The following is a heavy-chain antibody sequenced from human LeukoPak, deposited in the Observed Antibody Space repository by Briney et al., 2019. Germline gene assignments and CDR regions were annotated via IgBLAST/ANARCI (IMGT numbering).Heavy chain of an antibody. D-gene: IGHD3-22*01. CDR3: ARSPQYYYDSSGYSDYGMDV. V-gene: IGHV3-53*01. J-gene: IGHJ6*02. Sequence: GGSLRLSCAASGFTVSSNYMSWVRQAPGKGLEWVSVIYSGGSTYYADSVKGRFTISRDNSKNTLYLQMNSLRAEDTAVYYCARSPQYYYDSSGYSDYGMDVWGQGTTVTVSS. CDR1: GFTVSSNY. CDR2: IYSGGST.